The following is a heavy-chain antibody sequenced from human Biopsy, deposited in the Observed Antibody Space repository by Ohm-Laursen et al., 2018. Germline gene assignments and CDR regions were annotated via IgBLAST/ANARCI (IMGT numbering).Heavy chain of an antibody. D-gene: IGHD3-10*01. V-gene: IGHV4-61*01. CDR3: ARAYYYGAGSVCSPWMEV. CDR2: IFYSGTT. CDR1: GGSVNTYNFY. Sequence: PSDTLSLTCTVSGGSVNTYNFYWTWIRQPPGKGLEWIGYIFYSGTTKYNPSLERRVRVSLDTANNQFSLKLRSVTAADTATYYCARAYYYGAGSVCSPWMEVWGQGTTVSVS. J-gene: IGHJ6*02.